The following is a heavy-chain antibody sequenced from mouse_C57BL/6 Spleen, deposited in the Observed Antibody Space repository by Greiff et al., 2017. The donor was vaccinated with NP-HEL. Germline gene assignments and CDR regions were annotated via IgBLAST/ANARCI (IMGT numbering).Heavy chain of an antibody. CDR2: IYPGGGDT. Sequence: QVQLQQSGPELVKPGASVKISCKASGYSFSSSGMNWVKQRPGKGLEWIGRIYPGGGDTNYNGKFKGKATLTADKSSSTAYMQLSSLTSEDSAVDFCARDTTVEDYWGQGTTLTVSS. CDR1: GYSFSSSG. D-gene: IGHD1-1*01. V-gene: IGHV1-82*01. CDR3: ARDTTVEDY. J-gene: IGHJ2*01.